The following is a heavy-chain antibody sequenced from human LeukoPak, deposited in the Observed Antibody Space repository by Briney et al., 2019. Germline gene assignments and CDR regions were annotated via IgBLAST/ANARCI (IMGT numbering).Heavy chain of an antibody. V-gene: IGHV1-69*05. D-gene: IGHD5-12*01. CDR3: ARGRVATILYYYMDV. Sequence: SVKVSCKASGGTFSSHAISWVRQAPGQGLEWMGGIIPIFGTANYAQKFQGRVTITTDESTSTAYMELSSLRSEDTAVYYCARGRVATILYYYMDVWGKGTTVTVSS. CDR2: IIPIFGTA. CDR1: GGTFSSHA. J-gene: IGHJ6*03.